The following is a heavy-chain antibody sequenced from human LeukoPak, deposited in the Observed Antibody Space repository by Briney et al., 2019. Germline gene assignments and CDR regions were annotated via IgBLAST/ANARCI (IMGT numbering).Heavy chain of an antibody. J-gene: IGHJ6*02. CDR2: TYYRSKWYN. V-gene: IGHV6-1*01. CDR3: ARDAWITGTTLKYGMDV. D-gene: IGHD1-7*01. CDR1: GDSVSSNSAA. Sequence: SQTLSLTCAISGDSVSSNSAAWNWIRQSPSRGLEWLGRTYYRSKWYNDYAVSVKSRITISPDTSKNQFSLQLNSVTPEDTAVYYCARDAWITGTTLKYGMDVWGQGTTVTVSS.